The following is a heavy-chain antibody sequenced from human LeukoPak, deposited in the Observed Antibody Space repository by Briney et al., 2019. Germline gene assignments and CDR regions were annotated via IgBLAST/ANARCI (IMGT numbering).Heavy chain of an antibody. CDR2: ISGSSTYI. J-gene: IGHJ4*02. CDR1: GFTFSSYW. Sequence: PGGSLRLSCAASGFTFSSYWMHWVRQAPGKGLEWVSYISGSSTYIYYVDSLKGRFTISRDNAKNSLYLQMNSLRVEDTAVYYCASTTGDRDYWGQGTLVNVSS. V-gene: IGHV3-21*01. D-gene: IGHD7-27*01. CDR3: ASTTGDRDY.